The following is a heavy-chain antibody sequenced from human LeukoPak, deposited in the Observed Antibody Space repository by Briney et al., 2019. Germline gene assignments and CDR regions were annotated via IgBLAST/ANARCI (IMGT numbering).Heavy chain of an antibody. V-gene: IGHV3-15*01. CDR1: SKAW. Sequence: SKAWRTRRIKETRKGLEWVGRIKSKYDGETIDYAAPVKGRFTISRDDSKNTLYLQMNSLKTEDTAVYYCTTDLFGAIAPYWGQGTLVTVSS. CDR2: IKSKYDGETI. CDR3: TTDLFGAIAPY. D-gene: IGHD3-16*02. J-gene: IGHJ4*02.